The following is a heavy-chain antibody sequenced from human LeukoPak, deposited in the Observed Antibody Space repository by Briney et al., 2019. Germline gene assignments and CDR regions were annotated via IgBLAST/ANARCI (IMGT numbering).Heavy chain of an antibody. Sequence: GGSLRLSCAASGFTFSKFWMSWVRQAPGKGLEWVANIKQDGSEEYYVDSVKGRFTISRDNARNSLSLQMNSLRAEDTAVYFCARFSLFPLVLTLNPGWFDSWGQGTLVTVSS. V-gene: IGHV3-7*01. CDR2: IKQDGSEE. CDR1: GFTFSKFW. D-gene: IGHD3-9*01. J-gene: IGHJ5*01. CDR3: ARFSLFPLVLTLNPGWFDS.